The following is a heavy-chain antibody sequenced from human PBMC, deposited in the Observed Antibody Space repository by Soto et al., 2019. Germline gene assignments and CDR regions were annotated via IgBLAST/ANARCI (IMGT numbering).Heavy chain of an antibody. CDR3: AVCSARNYRFDY. J-gene: IGHJ4*02. Sequence: PSETLSLTCTVSGGSISSGGYFWSWIRQHPGEGLEWIGYIYYSGSTYYNPSLKSRITMSVDTSNNQFSLKLSSVTAADTAVYYCAVCSARNYRFDYWGQGTLVTVSS. D-gene: IGHD3-10*02. CDR2: IYYSGST. V-gene: IGHV4-31*03. CDR1: GGSISSGGYF.